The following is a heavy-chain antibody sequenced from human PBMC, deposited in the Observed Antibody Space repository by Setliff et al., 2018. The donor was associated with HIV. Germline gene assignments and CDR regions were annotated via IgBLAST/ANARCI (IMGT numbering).Heavy chain of an antibody. J-gene: IGHJ6*02. CDR2: IYSGGST. CDR3: ARILGASYYYAMDV. D-gene: IGHD1-26*01. CDR1: GFTVSSNH. V-gene: IGHV3-53*01. Sequence: GGSMRLSCAVSGFTVSSNHMDWVRQAPGKGLEWVSFIYSGGSTYYADSVKGRFTISRDNSKNTLYLQMNSLRVEDTAVYYCARILGASYYYAMDVWGQGTTVTVSS.